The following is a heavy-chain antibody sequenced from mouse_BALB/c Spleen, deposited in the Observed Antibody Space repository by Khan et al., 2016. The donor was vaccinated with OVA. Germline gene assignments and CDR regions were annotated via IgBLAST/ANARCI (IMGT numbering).Heavy chain of an antibody. Sequence: QVQLKQSGPGLVAPSQNLSITCTVSGFSLTAYGVNWVRQSPRKGLEWLGMIWGDGSTDYNSALKSRLSISKDNSKSQVFLKMNSLQTDDTARYYCARELRLGGFAYWGQGTRVTVSA. CDR1: GFSLTAYG. V-gene: IGHV2-6-7*01. D-gene: IGHD1-2*01. CDR2: IWGDGST. J-gene: IGHJ3*01. CDR3: ARELRLGGFAY.